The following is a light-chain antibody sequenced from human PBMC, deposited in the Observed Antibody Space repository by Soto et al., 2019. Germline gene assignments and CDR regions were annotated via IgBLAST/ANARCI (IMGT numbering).Light chain of an antibody. CDR2: GAS. J-gene: IGKJ1*01. CDR3: QEYNTWPGT. Sequence: ETVMTQSPATLSVSPGERATLSCRASQSVNSNLAWYQQKLGQAPRVLIFGASTRATGIPARFSGSGSGTEFSLTINSLQSEDFAVYYCQEYNTWPGTFGQGTKVDIK. CDR1: QSVNSN. V-gene: IGKV3-15*01.